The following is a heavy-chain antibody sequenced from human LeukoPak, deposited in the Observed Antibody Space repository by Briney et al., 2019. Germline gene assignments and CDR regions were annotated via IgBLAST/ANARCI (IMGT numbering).Heavy chain of an antibody. CDR3: AREVVAAAGTVDY. CDR2: IYYSGST. D-gene: IGHD6-13*01. V-gene: IGHV4-59*01. J-gene: IGHJ4*02. Sequence: SETLSLTCTVSGDSISGFYWSWIRQPPGKGLEWIGYIYYSGSTNYNPSLKSRVTISVDTSKNQFSLKLTSVAAADTAVYYCAREVVAAAGTVDYWGQGTLVTVSS. CDR1: GDSISGFY.